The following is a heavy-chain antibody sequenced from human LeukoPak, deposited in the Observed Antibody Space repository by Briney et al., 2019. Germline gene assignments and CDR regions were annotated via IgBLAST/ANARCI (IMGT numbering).Heavy chain of an antibody. V-gene: IGHV1-8*03. CDR3: ARGLGRGPHRLRITIFGVVTPSYYYYYMDV. D-gene: IGHD3-3*01. Sequence: ASVKVSCKASGYTFTSYDINWVRQATGQGLEWMGCMNPNSGNTGYAQKFQGRVTITRNTSISTAYMELSSLRSEDTAVYYCARGLGRGPHRLRITIFGVVTPSYYYYYMDVWGKGTTVTVSS. CDR1: GYTFTSYD. CDR2: MNPNSGNT. J-gene: IGHJ6*03.